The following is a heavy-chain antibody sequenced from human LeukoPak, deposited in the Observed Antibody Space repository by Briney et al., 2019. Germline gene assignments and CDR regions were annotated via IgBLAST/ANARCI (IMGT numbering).Heavy chain of an antibody. D-gene: IGHD3-10*01. Sequence: GGSLRLSCVASGFTFEDYTMHCVRQVPGRGLEWGSGISWNRAFIGYADSVKGRFTISRDNAKNSLYLQMNSLRAEDTAFYYCAKGHIGSGSYYYFDYWGQGTLVTVSS. CDR1: GFTFEDYT. V-gene: IGHV3-9*01. CDR3: AKGHIGSGSYYYFDY. CDR2: ISWNRAFI. J-gene: IGHJ4*02.